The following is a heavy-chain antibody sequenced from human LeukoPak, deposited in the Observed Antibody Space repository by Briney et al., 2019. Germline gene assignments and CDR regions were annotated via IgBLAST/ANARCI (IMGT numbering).Heavy chain of an antibody. D-gene: IGHD2-8*01. CDR3: ARANGFDY. CDR2: ISYDGSNE. J-gene: IGHJ4*02. V-gene: IGHV3-30-3*01. Sequence: PGGSLRLSCAASGFTFSSYAMHWVRQAPGKGLEWVAVISYDGSNEYYADSVKGRFTISRDNSKNTLYLQMNSLRAEDTAVYYCARANGFDYWGQGTLVTVSS. CDR1: GFTFSSYA.